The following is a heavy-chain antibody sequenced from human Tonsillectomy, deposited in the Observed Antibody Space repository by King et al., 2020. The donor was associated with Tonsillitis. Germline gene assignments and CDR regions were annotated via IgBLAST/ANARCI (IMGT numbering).Heavy chain of an antibody. CDR3: ARLNTGSSYYYYGMDV. J-gene: IGHJ6*02. V-gene: IGHV5-51*01. Sequence: EVQLVESGAERKKPGESLKISCKGSGYIFTSQWIGWMRQMPGKGLEWMGIIYPGDSDTRYSPSFQGQVTISADKSISTAYLQWSSLKASDTAMYYGARLNTGSSYYYYGMDVWGQGTTVTVSS. CDR2: IYPGDSDT. CDR1: GYIFTSQW. D-gene: IGHD1-26*01.